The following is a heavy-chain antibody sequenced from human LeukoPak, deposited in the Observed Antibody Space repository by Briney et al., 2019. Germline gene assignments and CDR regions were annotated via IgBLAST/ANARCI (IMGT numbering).Heavy chain of an antibody. CDR3: VRGWRIMDV. CDR1: GFTFSNYP. V-gene: IGHV3-64D*06. Sequence: GGSLRLSCSASGFTFSNYPMLWVRQAPGKGLEYVSVVNTNGGATYYADSVKGRSTISRDNSKNTVYLQISSLRGEDTAMYYCVRGWRIMDVWGQGSTVTVSS. J-gene: IGHJ6*02. CDR2: VNTNGGAT. D-gene: IGHD5-24*01.